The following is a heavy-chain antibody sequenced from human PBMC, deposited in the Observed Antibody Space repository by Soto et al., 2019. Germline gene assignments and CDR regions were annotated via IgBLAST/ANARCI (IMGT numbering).Heavy chain of an antibody. Sequence: PGRSLRLSCAASGFIFIDHYMDWVRQAPGKGLEWVGRIRNKANSYTTEYAASVKGRFIISRDDSKNSLYLQMNSLKTEDTAMYYCARPSLGYGMDVWGQGTTVTVSS. V-gene: IGHV3-72*01. CDR2: IRNKANSYTT. J-gene: IGHJ6*02. CDR3: ARPSLGYGMDV. CDR1: GFIFIDHY. D-gene: IGHD3-16*01.